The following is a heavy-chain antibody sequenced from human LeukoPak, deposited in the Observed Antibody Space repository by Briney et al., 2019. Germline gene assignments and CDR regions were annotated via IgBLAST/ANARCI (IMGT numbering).Heavy chain of an antibody. D-gene: IGHD3-10*01. CDR2: ISGSGGST. Sequence: AGSLRISCVVSGFTFSSYGMHWVRQAPGKGLEWVSAISGSGGSTYYADSVKGRFTISRDNSKNTLYLQMNSLRAEDPAVYYCAKDQAYGSGSYFDYWGQGTLVTVSS. CDR1: GFTFSSYG. V-gene: IGHV3-23*01. CDR3: AKDQAYGSGSYFDY. J-gene: IGHJ4*02.